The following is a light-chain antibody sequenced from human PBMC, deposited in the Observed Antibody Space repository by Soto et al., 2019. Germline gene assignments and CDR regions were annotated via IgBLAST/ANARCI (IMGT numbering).Light chain of an antibody. V-gene: IGLV1-40*01. CDR3: QSYDSSLSGWV. CDR1: SSNIGAGYD. J-gene: IGLJ3*02. CDR2: GNS. Sequence: QSVLTQPPSVSAAPGQRVTISCTGSSSNIGAGYDVHWYQQLPGTAPKLHIYGNSNRPSGVADRFSGSNSSTSASLAITGVQAEDEADYYCQSYDSSLSGWVFGGGTKLTVL.